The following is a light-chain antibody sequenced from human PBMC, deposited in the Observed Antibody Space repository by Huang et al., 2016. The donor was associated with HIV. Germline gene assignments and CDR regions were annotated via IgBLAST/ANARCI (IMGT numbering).Light chain of an antibody. CDR1: QNIRTN. Sequence: EIVMTQSPATLSVSPGERATLSCRASQNIRTNVAWYQQKRGQPPRLLIYGASTRAAGIPARFSGSGSGTEFTLILTSLQSEDFAVYYCQHYHDWPPLAFGRGTKVEIK. CDR2: GAS. J-gene: IGKJ4*01. CDR3: QHYHDWPPLA. V-gene: IGKV3-15*01.